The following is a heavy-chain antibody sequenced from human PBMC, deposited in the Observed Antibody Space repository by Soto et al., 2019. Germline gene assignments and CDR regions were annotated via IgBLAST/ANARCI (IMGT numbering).Heavy chain of an antibody. D-gene: IGHD3-10*01. CDR2: IYYLGNT. Sequence: PSETLSLTCTVSGGSISSGSSYRGWIRQPPGKGLEWIGSIYYLGNTFYNPSLGGRVSISVDTSKNQFSLKLKSVTAADTAVCYFSRGQPPLTNYGSWSLDYWGQGTLVTVSS. CDR1: GGSISSGSSY. V-gene: IGHV4-39*01. CDR3: SRGQPPLTNYGSWSLDY. J-gene: IGHJ4*02.